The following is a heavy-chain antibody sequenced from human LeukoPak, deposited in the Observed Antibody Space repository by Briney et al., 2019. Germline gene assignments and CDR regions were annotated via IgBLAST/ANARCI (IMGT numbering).Heavy chain of an antibody. CDR3: AREGYYYDSSGYRETKTDY. J-gene: IGHJ4*02. CDR1: GGSFSGYY. V-gene: IGHV4-34*01. D-gene: IGHD3-22*01. CDR2: INHSGSN. Sequence: SETVSLTCAVCGGSFSGYYWSGIREPTGKGLEWIGEINHSGSNNQNPPLKRRGTISVDTSKNQFSLKLRSVTAANTAVYYCAREGYYYDSSGYRETKTDYWGQGTLVTVSS.